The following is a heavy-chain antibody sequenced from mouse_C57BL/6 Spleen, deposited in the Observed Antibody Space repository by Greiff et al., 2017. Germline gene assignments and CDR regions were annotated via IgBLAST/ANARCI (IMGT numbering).Heavy chain of an antibody. CDR3: ARKGYGSGVAY. CDR2: FHPYNDDT. D-gene: IGHD1-1*01. J-gene: IGHJ3*01. CDR1: GYTFTTYP. Sequence: VKLQESGAELVKPGASVKMSCKASGYTFTTYPIEWMKQNHGQSLEWIGNFHPYNDDTKYNEKFKGKATLTVEKSSSTVYLELSRLTSDDAAVYYCARKGYGSGVAYWGQGTLVTVSA. V-gene: IGHV1-47*01.